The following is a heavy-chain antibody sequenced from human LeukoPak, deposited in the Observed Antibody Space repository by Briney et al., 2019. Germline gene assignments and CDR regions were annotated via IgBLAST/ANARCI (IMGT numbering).Heavy chain of an antibody. CDR1: GFTFSSYG. Sequence: GGSLRLSCAASGFTFSSYGMSWVRQAPGKGLEWVSAVSGSGGSTYYADSVKGRFTISRDNSKNTLYLQMNSLRAEDTAVYYCAFLWFGELLSTFDYWGQGTLVTVSS. V-gene: IGHV3-23*01. D-gene: IGHD3-10*01. CDR3: AFLWFGELLSTFDY. J-gene: IGHJ4*02. CDR2: VSGSGGST.